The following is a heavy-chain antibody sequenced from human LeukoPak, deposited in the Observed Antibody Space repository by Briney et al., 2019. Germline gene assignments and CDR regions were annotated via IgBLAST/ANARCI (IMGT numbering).Heavy chain of an antibody. J-gene: IGHJ6*02. Sequence: QTGGSLRLSCAASGFTFSSYWMSWVRQAPGKGLEWVANIKQDGSEKYYVDSVKGRFTISRDNAKNSLYLQMNSLRAEDTAVYYCARDSSDYSIYYYYGMDVWGQGTTVTVSS. D-gene: IGHD3-22*01. CDR1: GFTFSSYW. CDR2: IKQDGSEK. V-gene: IGHV3-7*01. CDR3: ARDSSDYSIYYYYGMDV.